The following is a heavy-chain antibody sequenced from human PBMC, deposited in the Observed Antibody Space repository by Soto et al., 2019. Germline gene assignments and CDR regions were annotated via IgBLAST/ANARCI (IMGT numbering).Heavy chain of an antibody. CDR1: GGTFSSYA. J-gene: IGHJ6*02. CDR2: IIPIFGTA. Sequence: SVKVSCKASGGTFSSYAISWVRQAPGQGLEWMGGIIPIFGTANYAQKFQGRVTITADESTSTAYMELSSPRSEDTAVYYCAGGMNYYDSSGYYYLYGMDVWGQGTTVTVSS. CDR3: AGGMNYYDSSGYYYLYGMDV. D-gene: IGHD3-22*01. V-gene: IGHV1-69*13.